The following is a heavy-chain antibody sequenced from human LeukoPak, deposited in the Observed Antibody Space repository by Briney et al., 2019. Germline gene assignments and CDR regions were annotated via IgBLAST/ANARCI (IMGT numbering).Heavy chain of an antibody. CDR2: IIPIFGTA. J-gene: IGHJ6*03. CDR1: GGTFSSYA. V-gene: IGHV1-69*05. CDR3: ARDRGQLALYYYYYMDV. Sequence: SVKVSCKASGGTFSSYAISWVRQAPGQGLEWMGGIIPIFGTANYAQKFQGRVTITTDESTSTAYMELSSLRSEDTAVYYCARDRGQLALYYYYYMDVWGKGTTVTVSS. D-gene: IGHD3-10*01.